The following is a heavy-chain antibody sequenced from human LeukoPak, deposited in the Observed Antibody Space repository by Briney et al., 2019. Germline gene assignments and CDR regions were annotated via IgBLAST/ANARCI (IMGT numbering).Heavy chain of an antibody. J-gene: IGHJ5*02. D-gene: IGHD2-15*01. V-gene: IGHV4-34*01. CDR2: INHSGST. CDR1: GYSISRGYY. Sequence: SETLSLTCAVSGYSISRGYYWSWIRQPPGKGLEWIGEINHSGSTNYNPSLKSRVTISVDTSKNQFSLKLSSVAAADAAVYYCARGGLRRAYNWFDPWGQGTLVTVSS. CDR3: ARGGLRRAYNWFDP.